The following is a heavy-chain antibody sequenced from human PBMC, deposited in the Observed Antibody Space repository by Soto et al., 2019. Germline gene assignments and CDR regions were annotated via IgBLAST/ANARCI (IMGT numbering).Heavy chain of an antibody. CDR1: GFTFSNAW. Sequence: PGGSLRLSCAASGFTFSNAWMSWVRQAPGKGLEWVGRIKSKTDGGTTDYAAPVKGRFTTSRDDSKNTLYLQMNSLKTEDTAVYYCTTEPAYYYDSSGYTHYYYYGMDVWGQGTTVTVSS. V-gene: IGHV3-15*01. J-gene: IGHJ6*02. D-gene: IGHD3-22*01. CDR2: IKSKTDGGTT. CDR3: TTEPAYYYDSSGYTHYYYYGMDV.